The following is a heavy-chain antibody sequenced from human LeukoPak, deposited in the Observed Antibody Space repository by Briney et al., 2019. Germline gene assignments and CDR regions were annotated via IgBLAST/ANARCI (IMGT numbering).Heavy chain of an antibody. J-gene: IGHJ3*02. CDR1: GFTFSSYG. CDR2: IRYDGSNK. Sequence: PGGSLRLSCAASGFTFSSYGMHWVRQAPGKGLEWVAFIRYDGSNKYYADSVKGRFTISRDNSKNTLYLQMNSLRAEDTAVYYCAKMIRTGYSSGWYPNGAFDIWGQGTMVTVSS. V-gene: IGHV3-30*02. CDR3: AKMIRTGYSSGWYPNGAFDI. D-gene: IGHD6-19*01.